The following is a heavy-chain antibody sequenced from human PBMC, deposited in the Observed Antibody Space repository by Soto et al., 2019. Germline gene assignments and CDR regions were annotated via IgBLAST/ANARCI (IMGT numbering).Heavy chain of an antibody. V-gene: IGHV3-21*01. J-gene: IGHJ4*02. CDR1: GFTFTWYS. CDR2: ISSSSSYI. D-gene: IGHD1-7*01. Sequence: PGGSLRLSCAASGFTFTWYSMNWVRQAPGKGLEWVSSISSSSSYIYYADSVKGRFTISRDNAKNSLYLQMNSLRAEDTAVYYCARGFNWNLFSFFEYWGQGTLVTGSS. CDR3: ARGFNWNLFSFFEY.